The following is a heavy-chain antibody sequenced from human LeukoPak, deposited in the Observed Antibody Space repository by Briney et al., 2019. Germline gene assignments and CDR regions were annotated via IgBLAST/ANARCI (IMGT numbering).Heavy chain of an antibody. J-gene: IGHJ4*02. CDR1: EFTLSSCA. CDR3: AKARGRDGYKDELDY. V-gene: IGHV3-23*01. CDR2: ISGSGGST. Sequence: PGGSLRLSCAASEFTLSSCAMSWVRQAPGEGLEWVSVISGSGGSTYYADSVKGRFTISRDNSKNTLYLQMNSLRAEDTAVYYCAKARGRDGYKDELDYWGQGTLVTVSS. D-gene: IGHD5-24*01.